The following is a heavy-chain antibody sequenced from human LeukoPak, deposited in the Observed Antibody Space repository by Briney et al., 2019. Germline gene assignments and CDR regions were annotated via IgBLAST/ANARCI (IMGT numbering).Heavy chain of an antibody. V-gene: IGHV4-39*01. CDR3: ARIDYGGGYYYYYYYYMDV. CDR2: IYYSGST. Sequence: SETLSLTCTVSGGSISSSSYYWGRIRQPPGKGLEWIGSIYYSGSTYYNPSLKSRVTISVDTSKNQFSLKLSSVTAADTAVYYCARIDYGGGYYYYYYYYMDVWGKGTTVTVSS. D-gene: IGHD3-16*01. CDR1: GGSISSSSYY. J-gene: IGHJ6*03.